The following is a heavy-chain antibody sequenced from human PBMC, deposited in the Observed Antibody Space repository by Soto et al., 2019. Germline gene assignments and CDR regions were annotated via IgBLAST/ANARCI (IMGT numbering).Heavy chain of an antibody. Sequence: VSGPTLANPTPTLTVTCTFSGFSLKTSGMGVGWIRQPTAKALGRFALIYLHDEKYYSPSMKSRLTITKDTTKNQVFLTMTNMGPVDAATYYCAHTWYSSSSIYFDYWGQGTLVTVSS. D-gene: IGHD6-6*01. CDR2: IYLHDEK. CDR1: GFSLKTSGMG. J-gene: IGHJ4*02. V-gene: IGHV2-5*01. CDR3: AHTWYSSSSIYFDY.